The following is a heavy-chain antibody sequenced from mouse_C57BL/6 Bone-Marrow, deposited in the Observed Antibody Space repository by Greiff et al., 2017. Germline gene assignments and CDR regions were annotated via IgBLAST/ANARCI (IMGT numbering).Heavy chain of an antibody. CDR2: ISGGGSYT. D-gene: IGHD2-10*01. CDR1: GFTFSSYA. J-gene: IGHJ1*03. V-gene: IGHV5-4*03. CDR3: ARGPTRVRYFDV. Sequence: EVKLMESGGGLVKPGGSLKLSCAASGFTFSSYAMSWVRQAPEKRLEWVANISGGGSYTYYADTVKGRFTISRDNAKNNLYLQMSHLRSEDTAMYYCARGPTRVRYFDVWGTGTTLTVSS.